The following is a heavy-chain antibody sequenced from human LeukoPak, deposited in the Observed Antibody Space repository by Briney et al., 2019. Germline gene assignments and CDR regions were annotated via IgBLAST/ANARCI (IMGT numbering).Heavy chain of an antibody. CDR3: ARDLRGGSYYLDS. J-gene: IGHJ4*02. D-gene: IGHD1-26*01. V-gene: IGHV1-18*01. CDR1: GYTLTSYG. CDR2: ISTHNGNT. Sequence: ASVKVSCKASGYTLTSYGISWVRQAPGQGLEWMGWISTHNGNTKYAQKVQGRVTMTTDTSTSTVYMELRSLRYDDTAVYYCARDLRGGSYYLDSWGQGTLVTVSS.